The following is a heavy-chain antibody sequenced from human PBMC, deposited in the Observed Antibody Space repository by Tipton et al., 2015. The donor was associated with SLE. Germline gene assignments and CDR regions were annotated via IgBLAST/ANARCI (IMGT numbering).Heavy chain of an antibody. D-gene: IGHD6-19*01. CDR3: ARVPRYSSVLY. Sequence: TLSLTCTVSGGSISSYYWSWIRQPPGKGLEWIGYIYYSGSTNYNPSLKSRVTISVDTSKNQFSLKLSSVTAADTAVYYCARVPRYSSVLYWGQGTLVTVSS. CDR1: GGSISSYY. CDR2: IYYSGST. J-gene: IGHJ4*02. V-gene: IGHV4-59*12.